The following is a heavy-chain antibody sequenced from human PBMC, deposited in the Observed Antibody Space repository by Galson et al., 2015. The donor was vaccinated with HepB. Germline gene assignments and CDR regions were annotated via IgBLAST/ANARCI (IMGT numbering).Heavy chain of an antibody. CDR1: GYTFTSYA. Sequence: SVKVSCKASGYTFTSYAMHWVRQAPGQRLEWMGWINAGNGNTKYSQKFQGRVTVTRDTSASTAYMELSSLRSEDTAVYYCARGGQGGLFRGVKNWFDPWGQGTLVTVSS. V-gene: IGHV1-3*01. CDR3: ARGGQGGLFRGVKNWFDP. J-gene: IGHJ5*02. D-gene: IGHD3-10*01. CDR2: INAGNGNT.